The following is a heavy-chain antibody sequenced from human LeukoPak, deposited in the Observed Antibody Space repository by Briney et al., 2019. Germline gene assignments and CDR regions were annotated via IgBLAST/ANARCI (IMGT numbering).Heavy chain of an antibody. D-gene: IGHD2-15*01. CDR1: GYTFTSYD. Sequence: ASVKVSCKASGYTFTSYDINWVRQATGQGLEWMGWMNPNSGNTGYAQKFQGRVTMTRNTSISTAYMELSSLRSEDTAVYYCARVPTTGSGSYYYYYMDVWGKGTTVTVSS. J-gene: IGHJ6*03. V-gene: IGHV1-8*01. CDR3: ARVPTTGSGSYYYYYMDV. CDR2: MNPNSGNT.